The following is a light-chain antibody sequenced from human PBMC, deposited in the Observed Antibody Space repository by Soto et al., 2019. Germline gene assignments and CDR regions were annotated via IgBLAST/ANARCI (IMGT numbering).Light chain of an antibody. Sequence: DIQMTQSPSSLSASVGERVTITCRASQSISSYVNWYQQKPGKAPRLLISAASTLQSGVPSRFSGGGSGTDFTLTISSLQPEDFATYYCQQSFKAPLAFGQGTRLEIE. V-gene: IGKV1-39*01. CDR3: QQSFKAPLA. CDR1: QSISSY. J-gene: IGKJ5*01. CDR2: AAS.